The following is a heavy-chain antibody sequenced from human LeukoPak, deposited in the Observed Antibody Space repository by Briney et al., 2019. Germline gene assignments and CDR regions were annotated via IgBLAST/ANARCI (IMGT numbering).Heavy chain of an antibody. J-gene: IGHJ5*02. Sequence: ASVKVSCKASGYTFTSYYMYWVRQAPGQGLEWMGIINPSGGSTSYAQKLQGRVTMTTDTSTSTAYMELRSLRSDDTAVYYCAKHSGSTPGENWFDPWGREPWSPSPQ. CDR3: AKHSGSTPGENWFDP. CDR2: INPSGGST. CDR1: GYTFTSYY. D-gene: IGHD1-26*01. V-gene: IGHV1-46*01.